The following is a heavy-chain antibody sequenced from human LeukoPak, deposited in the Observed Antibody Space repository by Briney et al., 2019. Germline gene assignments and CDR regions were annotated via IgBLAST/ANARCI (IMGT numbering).Heavy chain of an antibody. CDR1: GFTVSSNE. D-gene: IGHD3-22*01. CDR3: SGGTMIVPGY. Sequence: GGSLRLSCAASGFTVSSNEMSWVRQAPGKGLEWVSSISGGSTYYADSRKGRFTISRDNSKNTLYLQMNSLRAEDTAVYYCSGGTMIVPGYWGQGTLVTVSS. J-gene: IGHJ4*02. CDR2: ISGGST. V-gene: IGHV3-38-3*01.